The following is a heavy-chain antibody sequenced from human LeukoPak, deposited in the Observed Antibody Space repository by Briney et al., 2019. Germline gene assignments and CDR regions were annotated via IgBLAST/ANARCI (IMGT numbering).Heavy chain of an antibody. Sequence: PSETLSLTCAVYGGSFNDYYWNWIRQPPGKGLEWIGEINLRGSTTYNPSLKSRVTISLDESKNQFSLKLSSLTAADTAVYYCARRDDSSGYHKIFDYWGPGTLVTVSS. CDR1: GGSFNDYY. J-gene: IGHJ4*02. CDR3: ARRDDSSGYHKIFDY. V-gene: IGHV4-34*01. CDR2: INLRGST. D-gene: IGHD3-22*01.